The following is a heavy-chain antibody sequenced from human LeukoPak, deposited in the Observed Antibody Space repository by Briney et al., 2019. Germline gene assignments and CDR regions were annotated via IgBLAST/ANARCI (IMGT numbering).Heavy chain of an antibody. CDR2: IYYSGST. CDR3: AICDRGTTSWYKFFQR. J-gene: IGHJ1*01. D-gene: IGHD1-14*01. Sequence: PSETLSLTCTVSGGSISSGGYYWSWIRQHPGKGLEWIGYIYYSGSTYYNPSLKSRVTISVDTSKNQFSLKLSSVTAADTAVYYCAICDRGTTSWYKFFQRGGRATRAAVPS. CDR1: GGSISSGGYY. V-gene: IGHV4-31*03.